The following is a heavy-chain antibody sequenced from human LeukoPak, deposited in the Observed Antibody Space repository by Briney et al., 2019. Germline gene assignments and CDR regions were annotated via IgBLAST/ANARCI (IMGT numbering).Heavy chain of an antibody. Sequence: GGSLRLSCAASGFTFSSYGMNWVRQAPGKGLEWVSYISSGSSTIYYADSVKGRSTISRDNAKNSLYVQMNGLRAEDTAVYYCARTLYSGSSFDYWGQGTLVTVSS. V-gene: IGHV3-48*01. CDR3: ARTLYSGSSFDY. CDR1: GFTFSSYG. CDR2: ISSGSSTI. J-gene: IGHJ4*02. D-gene: IGHD1-26*01.